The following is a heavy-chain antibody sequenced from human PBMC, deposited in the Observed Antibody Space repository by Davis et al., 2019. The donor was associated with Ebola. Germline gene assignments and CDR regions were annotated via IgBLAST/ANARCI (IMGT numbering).Heavy chain of an antibody. V-gene: IGHV1-3*01. CDR2: INGGNGDT. CDR1: GYIFTSYA. J-gene: IGHJ6*02. Sequence: AASVKVSCKASGYIFTSYAMHWVRQAPGQRLEWMGWINGGNGDTKYSQKFQGRVTITRDTSASTAYMELSSLRSEDTAVYYCARDWVGATSLKYYYGMDVWGQGTTVTVSS. D-gene: IGHD1-26*01. CDR3: ARDWVGATSLKYYYGMDV.